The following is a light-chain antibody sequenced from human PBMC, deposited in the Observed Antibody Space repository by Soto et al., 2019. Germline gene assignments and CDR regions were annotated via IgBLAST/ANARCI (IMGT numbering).Light chain of an antibody. V-gene: IGKV1-5*02. J-gene: IGKJ1*01. CDR1: QSISSW. CDR2: DAS. CDR3: QQYNSHPWT. Sequence: IQMTQSAATLSASEGDRLTIICRASQSISSWLAWYQQKPGKVPKLLIDDASSLESGVPSRFSGSGSGTEFTLTISSLQPDDFATYYCQQYNSHPWTFGQGTKVDI.